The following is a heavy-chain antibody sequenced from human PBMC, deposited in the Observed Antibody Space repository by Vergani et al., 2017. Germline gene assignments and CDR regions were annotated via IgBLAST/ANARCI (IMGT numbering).Heavy chain of an antibody. V-gene: IGHV4-59*01. D-gene: IGHD5-24*01. CDR3: ASVEMATEGPLHYYYGMDV. Sequence: QVQLQESGPGLVKPSETLSLTCTVSGGSISSYYWSWIRQPPGKGLEWIGYIYYSGSTNYNPSLKSRFTISVDTSKNQFSLKLSPVTAADTAVYYCASVEMATEGPLHYYYGMDVWGQGTTVTVSS. CDR1: GGSISSYY. CDR2: IYYSGST. J-gene: IGHJ6*02.